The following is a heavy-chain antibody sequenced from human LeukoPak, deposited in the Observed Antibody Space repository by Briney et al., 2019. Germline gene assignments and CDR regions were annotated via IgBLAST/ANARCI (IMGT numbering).Heavy chain of an antibody. CDR1: GFTFGSYA. V-gene: IGHV3-23*01. CDR2: ISGSGGST. D-gene: IGHD6-13*01. J-gene: IGHJ4*02. Sequence: GGSLRLTCAASGFTFGSYAMSWVRQAPGKGLEWVSAISGSGGSTYYADSVKGRFTISRDNSKNTLYLQMNSLRPEDTAVYYCARRREFGTSSWHDCWGQGALVTVSS. CDR3: ARRREFGTSSWHDC.